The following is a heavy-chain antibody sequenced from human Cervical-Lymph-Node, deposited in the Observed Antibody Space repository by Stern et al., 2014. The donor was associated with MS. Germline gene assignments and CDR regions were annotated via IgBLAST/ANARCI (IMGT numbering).Heavy chain of an antibody. D-gene: IGHD6-19*01. V-gene: IGHV3-33*01. Sequence: QVQLVESGGGVVQPGRPLRLSCVASGFSFSGFAMHWVRQAPGKGLEWVARLCDDGSQKSQKDAVKGRFMISRDNYKNTLSLQMNSRRADATAVYFCSRDPSRLAEDGRLDSWGQGTLVTVSS. CDR1: GFSFSGFA. CDR3: SRDPSRLAEDGRLDS. CDR2: LCDDGSQK. J-gene: IGHJ5*01.